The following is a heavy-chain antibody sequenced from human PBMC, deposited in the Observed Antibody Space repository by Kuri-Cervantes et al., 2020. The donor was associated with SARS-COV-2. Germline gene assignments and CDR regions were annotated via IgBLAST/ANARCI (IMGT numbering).Heavy chain of an antibody. Sequence: GGSLRLSCAASGFTFSSYGMHWVRQAPGKGLEWVAVISFGGTNKYCADSVKGRFTISRDNSKNTLYLQMNSLRAEDTAVYYCAKDRVRRGYSGYVILGYWGQGTLVTVSS. CDR1: GFTFSSYG. J-gene: IGHJ4*02. D-gene: IGHD5-12*01. CDR3: AKDRVRRGYSGYVILGY. CDR2: ISFGGTNK. V-gene: IGHV3-30*18.